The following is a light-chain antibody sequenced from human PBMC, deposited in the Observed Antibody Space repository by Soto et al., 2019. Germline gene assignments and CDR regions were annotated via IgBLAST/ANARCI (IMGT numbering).Light chain of an antibody. J-gene: IGLJ1*01. CDR1: SSDTVRYNF. CDR2: EAT. CDR3: TSYTITSPYV. V-gene: IGLV2-14*01. Sequence: QSVLTQPASMAGSPGQSITISCTGTSSDTVRYNFASWYQHHPGKAPKLIIYEATKRPSGVSYRFSGSKSGNTASLTISGLQAEDEADYYCTSYTITSPYVFGTGTKVTVL.